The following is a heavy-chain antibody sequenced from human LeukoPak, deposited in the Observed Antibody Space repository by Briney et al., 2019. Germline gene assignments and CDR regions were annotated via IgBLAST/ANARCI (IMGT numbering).Heavy chain of an antibody. J-gene: IGHJ4*02. CDR2: ISAYNGNT. CDR1: GYTFTSYG. V-gene: IGHV1-18*01. D-gene: IGHD2-2*01. CDR3: ARGGDCSSTSCYYPHFDY. Sequence: GASVKVSCKASGYTFTSYGISWVRQAPGQGLEWMGWISAYNGNTDYAQKLQGRVTMTTDTSTSTAYMELRSLRSDDTAVYYCARGGDCSSTSCYYPHFDYWGQGTLVTVSS.